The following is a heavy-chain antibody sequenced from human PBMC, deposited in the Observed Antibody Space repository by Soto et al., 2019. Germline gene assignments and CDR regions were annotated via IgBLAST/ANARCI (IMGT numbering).Heavy chain of an antibody. J-gene: IGHJ4*02. Sequence: ASVKVSCKASKYTFSNYAMHWVRQAPGQRLAWMGWINAGNANTKYSQKFQGRVTITRDTSASTAYMELSSLRSEDTAVYYCATGRSGTKFGSWGLGSLVTVSS. CDR2: INAGNANT. CDR1: KYTFSNYA. D-gene: IGHD3-10*01. CDR3: ATGRSGTKFGS. V-gene: IGHV1-3*01.